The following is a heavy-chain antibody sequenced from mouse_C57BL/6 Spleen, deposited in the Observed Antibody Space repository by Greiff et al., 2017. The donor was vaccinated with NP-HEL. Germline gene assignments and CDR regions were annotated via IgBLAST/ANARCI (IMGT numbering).Heavy chain of an antibody. D-gene: IGHD4-1*01. V-gene: IGHV1-82*01. Sequence: QVQLKESGPELVKPGASVKISCKASGYAFSSSWMNWVKQRPGKGLEWIGRIYPGDGDTNYNGKFKGKATLTADKSSSTAYMQLSSLTSEDSAVYFCARSSGTRNYFDYWGQGTTLTVSS. CDR3: ARSSGTRNYFDY. J-gene: IGHJ2*01. CDR2: IYPGDGDT. CDR1: GYAFSSSW.